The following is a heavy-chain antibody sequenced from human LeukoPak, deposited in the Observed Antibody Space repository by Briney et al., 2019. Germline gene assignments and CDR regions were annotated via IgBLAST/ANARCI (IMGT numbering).Heavy chain of an antibody. CDR3: AKGDLRFFDWYPGMDV. CDR1: GFTFSNYG. Sequence: PGGSLRLSCAASGFTFSNYGMHWVRQAPGKGLEWVAVISYDGSNKYYADSVKGRFTISRDNSKNTLYLQMNGLRAEDTAVYYCAKGDLRFFDWYPGMDVWGQGTTVTVSS. CDR2: ISYDGSNK. V-gene: IGHV3-30*18. D-gene: IGHD3-9*01. J-gene: IGHJ6*02.